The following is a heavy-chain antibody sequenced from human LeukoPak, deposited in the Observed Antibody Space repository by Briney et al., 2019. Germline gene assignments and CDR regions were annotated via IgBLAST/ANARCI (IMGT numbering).Heavy chain of an antibody. CDR3: ARHYYDSSGYYPWYFDY. V-gene: IGHV4-39*01. J-gene: IGHJ4*02. CDR1: GGSLSSNSYY. CDR2: MYYSGST. Sequence: SETLSLTCTVSGGSLSSNSYYWGWIRQAPGKGLEWIGSMYYSGSTYYNQSLKSRVTISVDTSKNHFSLKLTSVTAADTAVHCCARHYYDSSGYYPWYFDYWAREPWSPSPQ. D-gene: IGHD3-22*01.